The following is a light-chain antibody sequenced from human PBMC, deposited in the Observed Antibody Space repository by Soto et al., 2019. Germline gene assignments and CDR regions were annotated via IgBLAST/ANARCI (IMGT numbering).Light chain of an antibody. Sequence: QSVLTQPASVXGSPGQEITISCTGTSSDVGGYNYVSWYQQYPGRVPKLLIYTVSNRPAGVSNRFYGSKSGNTASLTISGLQAEDEADYFCTSPTPGSLYVFATGTKVPVL. V-gene: IGLV2-14*01. CDR3: TSPTPGSLYV. CDR1: SSDVGGYNY. CDR2: TVS. J-gene: IGLJ1*01.